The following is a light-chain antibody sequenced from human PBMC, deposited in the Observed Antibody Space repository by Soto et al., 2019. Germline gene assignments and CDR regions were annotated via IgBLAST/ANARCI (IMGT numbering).Light chain of an antibody. V-gene: IGKV3D-20*02. J-gene: IGKJ1*01. Sequence: EIVLTQSPGTLTLSPGDIAALSCRSSQTISNNYLVWYRQKPGQAPRILIYAVSSSAAGIPHRFSGSGSGTDFALTIARLKTQDSAVYYSPQHSNSSMTFGMGTRVAI. CDR3: PQHSNSSMT. CDR2: AVS. CDR1: QTISNNY.